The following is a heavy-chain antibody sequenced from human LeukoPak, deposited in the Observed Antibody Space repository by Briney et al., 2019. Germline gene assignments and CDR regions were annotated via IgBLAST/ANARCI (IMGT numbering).Heavy chain of an antibody. CDR3: ARESAHGTLFDP. CDR1: GGTFSSYA. Sequence: ASVKVSCKASGGTFSSYAISWVRQAPGQGLEWMGGIIPIFGTANYAQKFQGRVTITTDESTSTAYMELSSLRSEDTAVYYCARESAHGTLFDPWGQGTLVTVSS. CDR2: IIPIFGTA. V-gene: IGHV1-69*05. D-gene: IGHD1-26*01. J-gene: IGHJ5*02.